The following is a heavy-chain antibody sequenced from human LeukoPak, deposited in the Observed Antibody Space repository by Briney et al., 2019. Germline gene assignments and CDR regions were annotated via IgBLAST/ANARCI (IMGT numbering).Heavy chain of an antibody. CDR1: GFTFSSYS. D-gene: IGHD3-3*01. CDR3: ASTIFGSYYYYYYYMDV. CDR2: ISSSSYI. V-gene: IGHV3-21*01. J-gene: IGHJ6*03. Sequence: GGSLRLSCAASGFTFSSYSMNWVRQAPGKGLEWVSSISSSSYIYYADSVKGRFTISRDNAKNSLYLQMNSLRAEDTAVYYCASTIFGSYYYYYYYMDVWGKGTTVTVSS.